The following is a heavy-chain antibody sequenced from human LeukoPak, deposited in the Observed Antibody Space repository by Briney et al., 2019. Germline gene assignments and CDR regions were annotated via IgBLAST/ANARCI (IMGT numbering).Heavy chain of an antibody. CDR3: AKDHHGSGSYYNPRYYGMDV. CDR1: GFTFSSYA. V-gene: IGHV3-23*01. Sequence: PGGSLRLSCAASGFTFSSYAMSWVRQAPGKGLEWVSIINKSGGSTNYADSVKGRFTISRDNSKNTLYLQMNSLRAEDTAVYYCAKDHHGSGSYYNPRYYGMDVWGQGTTVTVSS. CDR2: INKSGGST. J-gene: IGHJ6*02. D-gene: IGHD3-10*01.